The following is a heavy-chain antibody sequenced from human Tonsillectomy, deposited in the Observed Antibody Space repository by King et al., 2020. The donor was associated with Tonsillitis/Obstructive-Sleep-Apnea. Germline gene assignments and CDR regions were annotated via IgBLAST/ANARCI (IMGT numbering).Heavy chain of an antibody. Sequence: VQLVESGGGVVQPGRSLRLSCAASGFTFSNYAMYWVRQAPGKGLEWVAVISFDGSDKYYADSVKGRFSISRDNSKNTLYLQMNSLRAEDTAVYYCAREWGTDYAYYYYGMDVWGQGTTVTVS. CDR3: AREWGTDYAYYYYGMDV. CDR2: ISFDGSDK. V-gene: IGHV3-30*04. CDR1: GFTFSNYA. D-gene: IGHD3-16*01. J-gene: IGHJ6*02.